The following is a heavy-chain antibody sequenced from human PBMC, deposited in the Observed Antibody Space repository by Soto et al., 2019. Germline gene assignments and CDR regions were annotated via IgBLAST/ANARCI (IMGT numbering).Heavy chain of an antibody. Sequence: NPSETLSLTCTVSGGSIGYSNYYWGWIRQPPGKALEWIGTIYYSGSTYYNPSLKSRVTMSVDTSKNQFSLKLTSVAAADTAVYYCAKLVVPTSSWFDPWGQGTLVTVPS. V-gene: IGHV4-39*01. CDR1: GGSIGYSNYY. CDR3: AKLVVPTSSWFDP. CDR2: IYYSGST. J-gene: IGHJ5*02. D-gene: IGHD2-21*01.